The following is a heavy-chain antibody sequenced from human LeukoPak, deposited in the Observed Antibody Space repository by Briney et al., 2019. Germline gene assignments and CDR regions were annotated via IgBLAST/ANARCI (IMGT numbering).Heavy chain of an antibody. Sequence: GGSLRLSCAASGFTFSSYGMHWVRQAPGKGLEWVAVISYDVSNKYYADSVKGRFTISRDNSKNTLYLQMNSLRAEDTAVYYCAKAGRFLEWLLFDYWGQGTLVTVSS. J-gene: IGHJ4*02. CDR1: GFTFSSYG. D-gene: IGHD3-3*01. CDR2: ISYDVSNK. V-gene: IGHV3-30*18. CDR3: AKAGRFLEWLLFDY.